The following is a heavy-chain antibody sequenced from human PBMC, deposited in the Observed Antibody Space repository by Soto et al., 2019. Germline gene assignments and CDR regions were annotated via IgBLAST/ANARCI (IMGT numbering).Heavy chain of an antibody. V-gene: IGHV1-3*01. CDR3: ARDMDRSDTAMVVSDNGMDV. CDR2: INAGNGNT. Sequence: GASVKVSCKASGYTFTSYAMHWVRQAPGQRLEWMGWINAGNGNTKYSQKFQGRVTITRDTSASTAYMELSSLRSEDTAVYYCARDMDRSDTAMVVSDNGMDVWGQGTTVTVSS. J-gene: IGHJ6*02. CDR1: GYTFTSYA. D-gene: IGHD5-18*01.